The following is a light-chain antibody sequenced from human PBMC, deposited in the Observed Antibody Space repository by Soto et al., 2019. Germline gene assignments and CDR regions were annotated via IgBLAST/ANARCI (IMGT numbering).Light chain of an antibody. CDR2: GAS. CDR3: QQYNNWPLT. CDR1: QSVSSN. Sequence: DIVMTQTPATLSGSPGERAILSGRASQSVSSNLAWYQQKPGQAPRLLIYGASTRATGIPARFSGSGSGTEFTLTISSLQSEDFAVYYCQQYNNWPLTFGGGTNVDIK. V-gene: IGKV3-15*01. J-gene: IGKJ4*01.